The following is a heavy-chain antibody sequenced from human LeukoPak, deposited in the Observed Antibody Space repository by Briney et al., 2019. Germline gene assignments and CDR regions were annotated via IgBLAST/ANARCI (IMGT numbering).Heavy chain of an antibody. CDR3: VKDETFHDSGSYSDY. CDR1: GFTFSSYG. D-gene: IGHD3-10*01. J-gene: IGHJ4*02. V-gene: IGHV3-30*18. CDR2: TSYDGSYK. Sequence: GGSLRLSCSASGFTFSSYGMHWVRQAPGKGLEWVAVTSYDGSYKNYADSLKGRFTISRDNSKNTLYLQMNSLRPEDTAVYYCVKDETFHDSGSYSDYWGQGTLVTVSS.